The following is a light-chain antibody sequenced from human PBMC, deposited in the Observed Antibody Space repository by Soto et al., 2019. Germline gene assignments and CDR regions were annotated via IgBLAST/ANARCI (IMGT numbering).Light chain of an antibody. J-gene: IGKJ5*01. CDR2: KVS. V-gene: IGKV2-30*02. Sequence: RSNQGLVHSDGIAYFSWFQQRPGRSPRRLIYKVSNRDSGVPARFSGSESGTDFALKFGGLEVEQIRFSYLMRGTLCPITFGRGTRLEI. CDR3: MRGTLCPIT. CDR1: QGLVHSDGIAY.